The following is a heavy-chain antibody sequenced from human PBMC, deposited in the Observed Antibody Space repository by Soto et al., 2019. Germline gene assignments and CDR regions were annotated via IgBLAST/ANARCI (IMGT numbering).Heavy chain of an antibody. CDR3: VRDGTKTLRDWFDP. V-gene: IGHV4-4*07. Sequence: KASETLSLTCTVSGASISGYYWSWIRKSAGKGLEWIGRIYATGTTDYNPSLKSRVMMSVDTSKKQFSLRLRSVTAADTAVYYCVRDGTKTLRDWFDPWGQGISVTVSS. CDR1: GASISGYY. J-gene: IGHJ5*02. D-gene: IGHD1-1*01. CDR2: IYATGTT.